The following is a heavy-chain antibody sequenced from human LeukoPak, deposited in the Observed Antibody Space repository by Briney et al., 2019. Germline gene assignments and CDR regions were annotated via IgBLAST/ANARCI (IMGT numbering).Heavy chain of an antibody. Sequence: ASLKVSDKASGYTFPDYYILWVRQAPGQGLEWMGWINPNSRGTDSAQKFQGRFSMTRDTSISTAYMELSRLRSDDTAVYYCARRAREYSHDAFDIWGQGTMVTVSS. CDR3: ARRAREYSHDAFDI. D-gene: IGHD5-18*01. V-gene: IGHV1-2*02. J-gene: IGHJ3*02. CDR1: GYTFPDYY. CDR2: INPNSRGT.